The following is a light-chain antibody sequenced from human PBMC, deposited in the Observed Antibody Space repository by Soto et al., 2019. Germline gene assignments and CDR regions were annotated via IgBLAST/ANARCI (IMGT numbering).Light chain of an antibody. CDR2: KAS. CDR3: QQYNSYSGT. CDR1: QSIRDW. V-gene: IGKV1-5*03. Sequence: IEVPRAPTTRSASVGARVSITCLASQSIRDWLAWYQQKPGKVPKLLIYKASNLESGVPSRFSGSGSGTEFTLTISSLQPDDFAPYYCQQYNSYSGTFGQGTKVDIK. J-gene: IGKJ1*01.